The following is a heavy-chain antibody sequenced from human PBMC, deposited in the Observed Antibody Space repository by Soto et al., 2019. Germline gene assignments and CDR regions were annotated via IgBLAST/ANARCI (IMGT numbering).Heavy chain of an antibody. D-gene: IGHD3-3*01. Sequence: GGSLRLSCAASGFTFSDYYMSWIRQAPGKGLEWVSYISSSGSTIYYADSVKGRFTISRDNAKNSLYLQMNSLRAEDTAVYYCASFPRITIFGVAPADFDYWGQGTLVTVSS. CDR2: ISSSGSTI. J-gene: IGHJ4*02. CDR1: GFTFSDYY. CDR3: ASFPRITIFGVAPADFDY. V-gene: IGHV3-11*04.